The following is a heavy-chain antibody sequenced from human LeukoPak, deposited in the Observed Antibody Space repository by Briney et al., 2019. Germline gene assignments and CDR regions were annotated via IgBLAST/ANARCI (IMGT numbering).Heavy chain of an antibody. CDR2: ISGSGGST. CDR1: GFTFSSFG. CDR3: AKCILTGYYKGYMDV. J-gene: IGHJ6*03. V-gene: IGHV3-23*01. D-gene: IGHD3-9*01. Sequence: GGSLRLSCAASGFTFSSFGMSWVRQAPEKGLDWVSAISGSGGSTYHADSVKGRFTISRDNSKNTLYLQMNSLRAEDTAVYYCAKCILTGYYKGYMDVWGKGTTVTISS.